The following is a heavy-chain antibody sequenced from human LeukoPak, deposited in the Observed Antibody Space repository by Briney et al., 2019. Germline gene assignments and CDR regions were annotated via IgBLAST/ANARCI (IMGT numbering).Heavy chain of an antibody. V-gene: IGHV3-30*04. CDR3: AREGSENYYYYMDV. CDR1: GFTFSSYA. J-gene: IGHJ6*03. CDR2: ISYDGSNK. Sequence: PGGSARLSCAACGFTFSSYAMHWVRQAPGKGLEWVAVISYDGSNKYYADSVKGRFSISRDNSKNTLYLQMNSLRAEDTAVYYCAREGSENYYYYMDVWGKGTTVTVSS.